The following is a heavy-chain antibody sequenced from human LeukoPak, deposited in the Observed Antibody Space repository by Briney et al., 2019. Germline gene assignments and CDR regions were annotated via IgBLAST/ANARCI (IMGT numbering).Heavy chain of an antibody. J-gene: IGHJ4*02. CDR3: ARGAEYYAIWRGYAGYSDY. D-gene: IGHD3-3*01. CDR1: GYSISSGYY. CDR2: INHSGST. Sequence: SETLSLTCIVSGYSISSGYYWSWIRQPPGKGLEWIGEINHSGSTNYNPSLRSRVTISLDRSKKKFSLKLTSVTAADTAVYFCARGAEYYAIWRGYAGYSDYWGQGISVTVSS. V-gene: IGHV4-38-2*02.